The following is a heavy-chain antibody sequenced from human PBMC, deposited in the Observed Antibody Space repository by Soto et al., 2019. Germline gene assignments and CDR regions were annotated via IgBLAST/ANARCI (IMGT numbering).Heavy chain of an antibody. V-gene: IGHV1-18*01. J-gene: IGHJ4*02. D-gene: IGHD6-13*01. Sequence: QVQLVQSGAEVKNPGASVKVSCKASGYTFTKYGIGWVRQAPGQGLGWMGWISAYNGNTNYAQKLQGRVTMTTDTATSTASMELRSLRSDHTAVYYCTREVAAAGGEYDYRGQGTLVTVSS. CDR3: TREVAAAGGEYDY. CDR1: GYTFTKYG. CDR2: ISAYNGNT.